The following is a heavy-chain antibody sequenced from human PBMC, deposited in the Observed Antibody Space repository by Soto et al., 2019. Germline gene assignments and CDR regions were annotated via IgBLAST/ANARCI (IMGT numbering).Heavy chain of an antibody. Sequence: SVKVSCKASGGTFSSYAISWVRQAPGQGLEWMGGIIPIFGTANYAQKFQGRVKITADESTSTAYMELSSLRSEDTAVYYCARVGGVGTAMVRGYFDYWGQGTLVTVSS. D-gene: IGHD5-18*01. CDR3: ARVGGVGTAMVRGYFDY. V-gene: IGHV1-69*13. CDR1: GGTFSSYA. CDR2: IIPIFGTA. J-gene: IGHJ4*02.